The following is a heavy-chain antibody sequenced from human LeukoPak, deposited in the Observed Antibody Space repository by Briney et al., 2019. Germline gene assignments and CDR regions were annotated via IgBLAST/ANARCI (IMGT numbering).Heavy chain of an antibody. CDR1: GFTFSSYS. CDR2: ISGSSSTI. Sequence: GGSLRLSCAASGFTFSSYSMNWVRQAPGKGLEWVSYISGSSSTIYYADSVKGRFTTSRDNAKNSLYLQMNSLRAEDTAVYYCARGGYYFDYWGQGTLVTVSS. D-gene: IGHD3-16*01. CDR3: ARGGYYFDY. J-gene: IGHJ4*02. V-gene: IGHV3-48*01.